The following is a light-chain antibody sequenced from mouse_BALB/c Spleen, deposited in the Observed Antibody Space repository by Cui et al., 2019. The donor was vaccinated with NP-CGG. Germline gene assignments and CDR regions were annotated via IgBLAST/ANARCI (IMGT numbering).Light chain of an antibody. CDR2: GTN. V-gene: IGLV1*01. Sequence: QAVVTQESALTTSPGETVTLTCRSSTGAVTTSNYANWVQEKPDYLFTGLIGGTNNRAPGVPARFSGSLIGDQAALTITGAQTEDEAIYFCALWYSNHWVFGGGTKLTVL. CDR3: ALWYSNHWV. CDR1: TGAVTTSNY. J-gene: IGLJ1*01.